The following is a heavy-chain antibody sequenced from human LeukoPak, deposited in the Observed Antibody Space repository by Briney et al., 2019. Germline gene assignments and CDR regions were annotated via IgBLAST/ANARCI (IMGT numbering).Heavy chain of an antibody. CDR2: IIPIFGTA. J-gene: IGHJ3*02. D-gene: IGHD2-2*01. CDR3: ASTVVPAKDGAFDI. Sequence: ASVKVSCKASGGTFSSYAISWVRQAPGQGLEWMGGIIPIFGTANYAQKFQGRVTITADESTSTAYMELSSLRSEDTAVYYCASTVVPAKDGAFDIWGRGTMVTVSS. CDR1: GGTFSSYA. V-gene: IGHV1-69*13.